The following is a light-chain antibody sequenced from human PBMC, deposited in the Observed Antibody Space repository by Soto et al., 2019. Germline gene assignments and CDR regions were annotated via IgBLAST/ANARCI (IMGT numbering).Light chain of an antibody. CDR2: ENI. CDR1: SSDVGAYDL. CDR3: CSYAGNRIFI. V-gene: IGLV2-23*01. J-gene: IGLJ2*01. Sequence: QSALTQPASVSGSPGQSITISCIGTSSDVGAYDLVSWYQQHPGTAPRLIIYENIRRPSTIASRFSGSKSGNTASLTISGLRAEDETNYYCCSYAGNRIFIFGGGTQLTVL.